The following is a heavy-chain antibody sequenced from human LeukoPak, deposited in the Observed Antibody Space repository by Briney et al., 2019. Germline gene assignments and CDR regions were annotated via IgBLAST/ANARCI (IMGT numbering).Heavy chain of an antibody. Sequence: AASVKVSCKASGYTFTGYYMHWVRQAPGQGLEWMGWVNPNSGGTNYAQKFQGRVTMTRDTSISTAYMELSRLRSDDTAVYYCARVGEYCSGGSCYDFDYWVQGTLVTVSS. V-gene: IGHV1-2*02. CDR2: VNPNSGGT. J-gene: IGHJ4*02. D-gene: IGHD2-15*01. CDR1: GYTFTGYY. CDR3: ARVGEYCSGGSCYDFDY.